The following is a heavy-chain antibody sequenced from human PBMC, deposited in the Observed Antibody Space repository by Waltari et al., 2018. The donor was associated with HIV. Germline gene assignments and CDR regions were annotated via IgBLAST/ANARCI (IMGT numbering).Heavy chain of an antibody. CDR2: IGTNGDT. CDR1: GFTFRSND. D-gene: IGHD1-1*01. Sequence: EVQLVESGGGLVQPGGSLRLSCAASGFTFRSNDMHWVRQVIGKGLEWVSGIGTNGDTYYADSGKGRFTISRENGKNSLYLQMNSLRVEDTAVYYCAKDWTPIGLWHFDLWGRGTLVTVSS. V-gene: IGHV3-13*01. CDR3: AKDWTPIGLWHFDL. J-gene: IGHJ2*01.